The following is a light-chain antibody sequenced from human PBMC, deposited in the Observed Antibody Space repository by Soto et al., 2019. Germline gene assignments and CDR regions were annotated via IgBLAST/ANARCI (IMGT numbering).Light chain of an antibody. Sequence: QSVLTQPASVSGSPGQSITISCIGTSSDVGGYNFVSWYQQHPGKAPKLMIYEVSNRPSGVSNRFSGSKSGNSASLTISGLQAEDEADYYCSSHSSGTILLFGGGTKLTVL. CDR3: SSHSSGTILL. V-gene: IGLV2-14*01. J-gene: IGLJ2*01. CDR2: EVS. CDR1: SSDVGGYNF.